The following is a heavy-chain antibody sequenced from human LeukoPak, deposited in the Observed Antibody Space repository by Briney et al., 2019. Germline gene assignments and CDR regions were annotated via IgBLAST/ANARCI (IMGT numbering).Heavy chain of an antibody. CDR1: GYTFTSYG. CDR2: ISAYNGNT. D-gene: IGHD2-21*02. V-gene: IGHV1-18*01. CDR3: ARVLGCGGDCYSDNDAFDI. J-gene: IGHJ3*02. Sequence: ASVKVSCKASGYTFTSYGISWVRQAPGQGLEWMGWISAYNGNTNYAQKLQGRVTMTTDTSTSTAYMELRSLRSDDTAVYYCARVLGCGGDCYSDNDAFDIWGQGTMVTVSS.